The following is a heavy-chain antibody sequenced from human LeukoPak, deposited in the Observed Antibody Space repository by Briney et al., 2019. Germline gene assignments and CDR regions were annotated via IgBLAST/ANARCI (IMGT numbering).Heavy chain of an antibody. Sequence: SETLSLTCTVSGYSISSSSYYWGWIRQPPGKGLEWIGSIYYSGSTYYNPSLKSRVTISVDTSKNQFSLKLSSVTAADTAVYYCARDSIGDSVDYWGQGTLVTVSS. CDR2: IYYSGST. J-gene: IGHJ4*02. D-gene: IGHD3-10*01. V-gene: IGHV4-39*07. CDR3: ARDSIGDSVDY. CDR1: GYSISSSSYY.